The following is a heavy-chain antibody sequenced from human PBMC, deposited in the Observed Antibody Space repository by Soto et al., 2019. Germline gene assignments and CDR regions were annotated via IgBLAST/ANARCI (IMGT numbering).Heavy chain of an antibody. CDR2: IYYSGST. V-gene: IGHV4-39*01. CDR3: ARHGGCSGGSCYGHIDY. J-gene: IGHJ4*02. D-gene: IGHD2-15*01. CDR1: GGSISSSSYY. Sequence: QLQLQESGPGLEKPSETLSLTCTVSGGSISSSSYYWGWIRQPPGKGLEWIGSIYYSGSTYYNPSLKSRVTISVDTSKNQFSLKLSSVTAADTAVYYCARHGGCSGGSCYGHIDYWGQGTLVTVSS.